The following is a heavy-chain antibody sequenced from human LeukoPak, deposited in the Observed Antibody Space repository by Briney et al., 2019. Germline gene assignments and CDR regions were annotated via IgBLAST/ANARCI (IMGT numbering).Heavy chain of an antibody. D-gene: IGHD3-9*01. CDR1: GGSISSYY. CDR2: IYYSGST. CDR3: AREFYDILTGYYCGMDV. J-gene: IGHJ6*04. Sequence: SETLSLTCTVSGGSISSYYWSWIRQPPGKGLEWIGYIYYSGSTNYNPSLKSRVTISVDTSKNQFSLKLSSVTAADTAVYYCAREFYDILTGYYCGMDVWGKGTTVTVSS. V-gene: IGHV4-59*01.